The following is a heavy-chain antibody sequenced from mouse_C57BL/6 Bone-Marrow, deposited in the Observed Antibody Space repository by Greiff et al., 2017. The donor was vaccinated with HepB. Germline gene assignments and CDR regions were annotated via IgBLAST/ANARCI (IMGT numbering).Heavy chain of an antibody. CDR2: IYPGDGDT. CDR3: ARRATTVDLDY. J-gene: IGHJ2*01. V-gene: IGHV1-82*01. Sequence: QVQLKQSGPELVKPGASVKISCKASGYAFSSSWMNWVKQRPGKGLEWIGRIYPGDGDTNYNGKFKGKATLTADKSSSTAYMQLSSLTSEDSAVYFCARRATTVDLDYWGQGTTLTVSS. D-gene: IGHD1-1*01. CDR1: GYAFSSSW.